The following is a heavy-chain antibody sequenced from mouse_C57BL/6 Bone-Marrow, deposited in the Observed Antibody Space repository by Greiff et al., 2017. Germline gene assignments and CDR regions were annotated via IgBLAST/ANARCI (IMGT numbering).Heavy chain of an antibody. CDR3: TTDYYGSSSWFAY. CDR2: IVPEDGDT. D-gene: IGHD1-1*01. Sequence: VQLQQSGAELVRPGASVKLSCTASGFNIKDYYMHWVKQRPEQGLVWIGRIVPEDGDTEYAPQFQGKATMTADTSSNTAYMQLSSLTSEDTAVYYCTTDYYGSSSWFAYWGQGTLVTVSA. V-gene: IGHV14-1*01. J-gene: IGHJ3*01. CDR1: GFNIKDYY.